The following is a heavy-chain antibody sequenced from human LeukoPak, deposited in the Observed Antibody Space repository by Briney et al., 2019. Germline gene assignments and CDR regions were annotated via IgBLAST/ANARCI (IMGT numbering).Heavy chain of an antibody. CDR2: IYNGGNT. V-gene: IGHV4-59*08. J-gene: IGHJ6*02. Sequence: SETLSLTCTVSGDSISRYHWSWIRQPLGKGLEWIGYIYNGGNTKYNPSLKSRVTILADTSENQVSLKLSSVTAADTAVYYCARTLPVTNYGMDVWGHGTMVTVS. CDR1: GDSISRYH. CDR3: ARTLPVTNYGMDV.